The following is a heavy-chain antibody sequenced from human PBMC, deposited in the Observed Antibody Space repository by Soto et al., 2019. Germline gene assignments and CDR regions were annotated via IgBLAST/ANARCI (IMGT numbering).Heavy chain of an antibody. V-gene: IGHV3-23*01. J-gene: IGHJ6*02. CDR3: AKGVNYYDSSGDYSYYYNGMDV. Sequence: EVQLLESGGGLVQPGGSLRLSCAASGFRFSTYAMSWVRQAPGKGLEWVSATSGSGGSTYYADSVKGRFSISRDNSKNTLYLRMNSLRADDTAVYFCAKGVNYYDSSGDYSYYYNGMDVWGQGTTVTVSS. CDR1: GFRFSTYA. D-gene: IGHD3-22*01. CDR2: TSGSGGST.